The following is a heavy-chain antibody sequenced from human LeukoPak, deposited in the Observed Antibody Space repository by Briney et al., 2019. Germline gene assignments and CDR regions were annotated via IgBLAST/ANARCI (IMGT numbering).Heavy chain of an antibody. Sequence: ASVKVSCKASGYTFTSYLIHWVRQAPGQRLEWMGWINVGNDNTKYSQNLQGRVTITRDTSASTAYMELSSLRSEDTAVYYCARDSIWGSGTYGFDYWGQGALVTVSS. CDR3: ARDSIWGSGTYGFDY. CDR1: GYTFTSYL. V-gene: IGHV1-3*01. CDR2: INVGNDNT. D-gene: IGHD1-26*01. J-gene: IGHJ4*02.